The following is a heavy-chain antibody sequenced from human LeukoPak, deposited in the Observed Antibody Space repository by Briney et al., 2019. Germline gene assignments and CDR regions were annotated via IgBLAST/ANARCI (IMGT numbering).Heavy chain of an antibody. V-gene: IGHV4-4*07. CDR3: ARQGYTVSYYFLDY. CDR1: GGSMRSYW. D-gene: IGHD1-26*01. J-gene: IGHJ4*02. CDR2: VYPTGST. Sequence: SETLSLTCDVSGGSMRSYWWGWVRQPAGKGLEWIGRVYPTGSTRFNPSLKSRLTMSIDTSTNQFSMKLTSVTAADTAVYFCARQGYTVSYYFLDYWSQGTLVTVSS.